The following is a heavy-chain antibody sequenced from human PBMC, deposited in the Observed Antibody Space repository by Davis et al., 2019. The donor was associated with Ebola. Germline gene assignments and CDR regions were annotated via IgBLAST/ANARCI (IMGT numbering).Heavy chain of an antibody. V-gene: IGHV3-23*01. CDR3: ARVRWTSGYYFDY. D-gene: IGHD3-22*01. CDR1: GFTFSSYA. J-gene: IGHJ4*02. CDR2: ITGSGGTT. Sequence: GGSLRLSCAASGFTFSSYAMSWVRQAPGKGLEWVSAITGSGGTTVYADSVKDRFTISRDNSKNTLYLQMNSLRAEDTAVYYCARVRWTSGYYFDYWGQGTLVTVSS.